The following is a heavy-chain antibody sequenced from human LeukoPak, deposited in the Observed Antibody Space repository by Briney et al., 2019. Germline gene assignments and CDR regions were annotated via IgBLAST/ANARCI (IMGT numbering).Heavy chain of an antibody. D-gene: IGHD3-3*01. J-gene: IGHJ4*02. V-gene: IGHV4-38-2*01. Sequence: PSETLSLTCAVSGYSTSSGYYWGWIRQPPGKGLEWIGSIYHSGSTYYNPSLKSRVTISVDTSKNQFSLKLSSVTAADTAVYYCATTVPYYDFWSGYQNPQIDYWGQGTLVTVSS. CDR1: GYSTSSGYY. CDR2: IYHSGST. CDR3: ATTVPYYDFWSGYQNPQIDY.